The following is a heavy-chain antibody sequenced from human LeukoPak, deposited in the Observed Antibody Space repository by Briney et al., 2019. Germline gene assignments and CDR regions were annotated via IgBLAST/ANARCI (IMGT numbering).Heavy chain of an antibody. CDR3: AKEATVVTRRGDYYYYMDV. Sequence: GGSLRLSCAPSGFTFSSYAMSWVRQAPGEGLEWVSAISGSGGSTYYADSVKGRFTISRDNSKNTLYPQMNSLRAEDTAVYYCAKEATVVTRRGDYYYYMDVWGKGTTVTVSS. J-gene: IGHJ6*03. V-gene: IGHV3-23*01. CDR2: ISGSGGST. CDR1: GFTFSSYA. D-gene: IGHD4-23*01.